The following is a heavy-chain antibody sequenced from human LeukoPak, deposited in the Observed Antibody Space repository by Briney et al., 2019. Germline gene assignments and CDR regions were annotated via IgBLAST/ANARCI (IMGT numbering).Heavy chain of an antibody. Sequence: ASVKVSCKASGHTFTSYGISWVRQAPGQGLEWMGWISAYNGNTNYAQKLQGRVTMTTDTSTSTAYMELRSLRSDDTAVYYCARDTYCSSTSCYLPFDYWGQGTLVTVSS. CDR2: ISAYNGNT. CDR1: GHTFTSYG. CDR3: ARDTYCSSTSCYLPFDY. D-gene: IGHD2-2*01. V-gene: IGHV1-18*01. J-gene: IGHJ4*02.